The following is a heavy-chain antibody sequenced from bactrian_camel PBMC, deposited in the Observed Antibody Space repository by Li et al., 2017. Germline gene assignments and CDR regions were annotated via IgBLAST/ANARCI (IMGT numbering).Heavy chain of an antibody. Sequence: HVQLVESGGGLVQPGGSLRLSCAASGHSDSFYCMGWFRQAPGKGLEWVSAIGSGTGNTYYADSVKGRFTLSRDNAENTLYLQMNSLKTEDTAMCYCAVDTTTYSPVFGQGTQVTVS. CDR2: IGSGTGNT. V-gene: IGHV3S1*01. CDR1: GHSDSFYC. D-gene: IGHD5*01. J-gene: IGHJ4*01.